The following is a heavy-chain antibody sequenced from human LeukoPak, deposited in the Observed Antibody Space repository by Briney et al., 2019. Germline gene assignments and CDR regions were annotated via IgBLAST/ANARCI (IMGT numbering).Heavy chain of an antibody. Sequence: PSETLSLTCTVPGGSISSSSYYWGWIRQPPGKGLEWIGSIYYSGSTYYNPSLKSRVTISVDTSKNQFSLKLSSVTAADTAVYYCARHQPYCSSTSCYDLDAFDIWGQGTMVTVSS. CDR1: GGSISSSSYY. J-gene: IGHJ3*02. CDR3: ARHQPYCSSTSCYDLDAFDI. D-gene: IGHD2-2*01. V-gene: IGHV4-39*01. CDR2: IYYSGST.